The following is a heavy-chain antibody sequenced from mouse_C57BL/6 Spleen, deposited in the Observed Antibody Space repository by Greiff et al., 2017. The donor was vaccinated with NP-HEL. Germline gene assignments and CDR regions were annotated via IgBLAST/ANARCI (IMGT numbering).Heavy chain of an antibody. J-gene: IGHJ3*01. CDR1: GYTFTSYW. D-gene: IGHD5-5*01. CDR2: IYPGSGST. Sequence: VQLQQPGAELVKPGASVKMSCKASGYTFTSYWITWVKQRPGQGLEWIGDIYPGSGSTNYNEKFKSKATLTADKSSSTAYMQLSSLTSEDSAVYFGARERGLPGNLPSLAWFAYWGQGTLVTVSA. V-gene: IGHV1-55*01. CDR3: ARERGLPGNLPSLAWFAY.